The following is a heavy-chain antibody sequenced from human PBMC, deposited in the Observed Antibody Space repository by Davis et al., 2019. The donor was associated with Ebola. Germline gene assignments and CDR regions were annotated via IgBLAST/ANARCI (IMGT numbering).Heavy chain of an antibody. CDR3: ARGDGLLGQGYYFDN. CDR2: MSYDGITK. V-gene: IGHV3-30-3*01. J-gene: IGHJ4*02. D-gene: IGHD2-2*01. Sequence: PGGSLRLSCAASGFTLNNYAMHWVRQSPGTGLEWVAVMSYDGITKYYADSVKGRFTISRDTSKNTLYLQMNSLRPEDTAVFYCARGDGLLGQGYYFDNWGQGTLVTASS. CDR1: GFTLNNYA.